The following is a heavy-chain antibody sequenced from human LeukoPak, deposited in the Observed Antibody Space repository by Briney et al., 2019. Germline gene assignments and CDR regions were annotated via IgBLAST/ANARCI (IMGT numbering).Heavy chain of an antibody. Sequence: SETLSVNCVVSGGSIGNIDWWSWVRQPPGKGLEWIGEIFHTGTANYNPSLKSRLTISVDTSKNQFSLRLNSVTAADTAVYYCAKVVSVSDCHVDLWGRGTLVTVSS. D-gene: IGHD2-21*02. CDR2: IFHTGTA. V-gene: IGHV4/OR15-8*01. CDR1: GGSIGNIDW. J-gene: IGHJ5*02. CDR3: AKVVSVSDCHVDL.